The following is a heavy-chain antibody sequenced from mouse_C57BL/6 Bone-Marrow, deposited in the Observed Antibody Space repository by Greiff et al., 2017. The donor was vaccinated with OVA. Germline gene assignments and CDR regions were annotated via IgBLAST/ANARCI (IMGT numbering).Heavy chain of an antibody. Sequence: EVKLVESGPGLVKPSQSLSLTCSVTGYSITSGYYWNWIRQFPGNKLEWMGYISYDGSNNYNPSLKNRISITRDTSKNQFFLKLNSVTTEDTATYYCAREGDGYYGAYWGQGTLVTVSA. D-gene: IGHD2-3*01. J-gene: IGHJ3*01. CDR1: GYSITSGYY. CDR3: AREGDGYYGAY. CDR2: ISYDGSN. V-gene: IGHV3-6*01.